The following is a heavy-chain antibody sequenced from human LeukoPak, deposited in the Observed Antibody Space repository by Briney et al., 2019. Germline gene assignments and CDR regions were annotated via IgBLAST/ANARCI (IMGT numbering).Heavy chain of an antibody. CDR1: GGSISSSSYY. V-gene: IGHV4-39*01. CDR3: ARHSVRSRVGGLYFDY. CDR2: IYYSGST. J-gene: IGHJ4*02. Sequence: KASETLSLTCTVSGGSISSSSYYWGWIRQPPGKGLEWIGSIYYSGSTYYNPSLKSRVTISVDTSKNQFSLKLSSVTAADTAVYYCARHSVRSRVGGLYFDYWGQGTLVTVSS. D-gene: IGHD3-16*01.